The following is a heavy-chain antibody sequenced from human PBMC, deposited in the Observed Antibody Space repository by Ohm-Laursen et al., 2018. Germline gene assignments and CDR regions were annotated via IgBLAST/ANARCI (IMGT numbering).Heavy chain of an antibody. J-gene: IGHJ5*02. V-gene: IGHV4-59*01. CDR1: GGSMSSSY. D-gene: IGHD2-15*01. CDR3: ATFGGHNWFDP. CDR2: IYYSGST. Sequence: SETLSLTCSVSGGSMSSSYWSWIRQPPGKGLEWIGYIYYSGSTNYNPSPKSRVTISVDTSKNQFSLKLSTVTTADTAVYYCATFGGHNWFDPWGQGTLVTVSS.